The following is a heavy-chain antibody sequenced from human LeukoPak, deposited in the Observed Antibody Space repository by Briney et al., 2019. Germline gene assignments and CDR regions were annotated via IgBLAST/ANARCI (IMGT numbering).Heavy chain of an antibody. CDR2: IRSKTYGGTT. J-gene: IGHJ4*02. CDR3: TGSFGELTFFDY. Sequence: GGSLRLSCTASGFTFGDYGMIWVRQAPGKGLEWVGFIRSKTYGGTTEYAASVKGRFTISRDDSKSIAYLQMNSPKTEDTAVYYCTGSFGELTFFDYWGQGTLVTVSS. D-gene: IGHD3-10*01. CDR1: GFTFGDYG. V-gene: IGHV3-49*04.